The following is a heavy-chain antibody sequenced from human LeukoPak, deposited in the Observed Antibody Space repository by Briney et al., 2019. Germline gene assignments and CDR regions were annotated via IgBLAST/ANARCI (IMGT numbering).Heavy chain of an antibody. CDR3: ASFPIYYGSGSYYLPYYYYMDV. Sequence: SETLSLTCAVYGGSFSGYYWSWIRQPPGKGLEWIGEINHSGSTNYNPSLKSRVTISVDTSKNQFSLKLSSVTAADTAVYYCASFPIYYGSGSYYLPYYYYMDVWGKGTTVTVSS. CDR1: GGSFSGYY. V-gene: IGHV4-34*01. D-gene: IGHD3-10*01. CDR2: INHSGST. J-gene: IGHJ6*03.